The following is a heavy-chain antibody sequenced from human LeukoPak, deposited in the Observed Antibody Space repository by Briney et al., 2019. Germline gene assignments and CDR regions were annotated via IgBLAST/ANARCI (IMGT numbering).Heavy chain of an antibody. CDR2: IRYDGSNK. CDR3: AKDKPEWYNWKNWFYP. D-gene: IGHD1-20*01. Sequence: GGSLRLPCAASGFTFSSYGMHWVRQAPGKGLEWVAFIRYDGSNKYYADSVKGRFTISRDNSKNTLYLQVNSLRAEDTAVYYCAKDKPEWYNWKNWFYPWGQGTLVTVSS. J-gene: IGHJ5*02. CDR1: GFTFSSYG. V-gene: IGHV3-30*02.